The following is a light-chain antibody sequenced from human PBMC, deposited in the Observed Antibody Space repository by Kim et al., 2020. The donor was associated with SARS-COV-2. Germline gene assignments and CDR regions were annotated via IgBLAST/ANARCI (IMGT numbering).Light chain of an antibody. J-gene: IGLJ3*02. Sequence: ALGQNVRTTCQGDSPRSYYASWYQQKPGQAPVLVIYGQNNRPSGIPDRFSGSSSGNTASLTITGAQAEDEADYYCNSRDSSGNHWVFGGGTKLTVL. CDR1: SPRSYY. CDR3: NSRDSSGNHWV. CDR2: GQN. V-gene: IGLV3-19*01.